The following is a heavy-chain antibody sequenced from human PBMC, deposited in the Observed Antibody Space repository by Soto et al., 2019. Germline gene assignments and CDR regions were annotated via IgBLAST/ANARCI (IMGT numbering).Heavy chain of an antibody. CDR2: IYYSGST. J-gene: IGHJ6*02. V-gene: IGHV4-59*08. CDR1: GGSISSYY. Sequence: SETLSLTCTVSGGSISSYYWSWIRQPPGKGLEWIGYIYYSGSTNYNPSLKSRVTISVDTSKNQFSLKLSSVAAADTAVYYCARQKKRSSPHHYYYYGMDVWGQGTTVTVSS. CDR3: ARQKKRSSPHHYYYYGMDV.